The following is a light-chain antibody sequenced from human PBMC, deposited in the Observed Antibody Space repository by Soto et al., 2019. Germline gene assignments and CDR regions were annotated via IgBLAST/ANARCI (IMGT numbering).Light chain of an antibody. CDR2: GNS. CDR1: SSSIGAGYD. J-gene: IGLJ2*01. Sequence: QSVLTQPPSVSGAPGQRVTISCTGSSSSIGAGYDVHWYQQLPGTAPKLLIYGNSNRPSGVPDRFSGSKSGTSASLAITGLQAEDEADYYCQSYDSSLSGHVVFGGGPKLTVL. V-gene: IGLV1-40*01. CDR3: QSYDSSLSGHVV.